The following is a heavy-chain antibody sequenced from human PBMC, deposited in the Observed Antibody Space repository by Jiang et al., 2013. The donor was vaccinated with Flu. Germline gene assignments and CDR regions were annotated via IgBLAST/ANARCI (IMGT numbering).Heavy chain of an antibody. D-gene: IGHD3-22*01. Sequence: GLVKPSETLSLTCTVSGGSITSSYYWAWIRQPPGKGLEWIGTIYYSGSPYYNPSLKSRVTISVDTSKNQFSLKLSSVTAADTAVYYCARHIYDSSGYYYPTWFDPWGQGTLVTVSS. V-gene: IGHV4-39*01. J-gene: IGHJ5*02. CDR1: GGSITSSYY. CDR3: ARHIYDSSGYYYPTWFDP. CDR2: IYYSGSP.